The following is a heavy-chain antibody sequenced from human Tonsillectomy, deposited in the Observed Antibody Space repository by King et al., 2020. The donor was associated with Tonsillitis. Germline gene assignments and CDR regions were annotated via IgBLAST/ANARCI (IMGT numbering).Heavy chain of an antibody. V-gene: IGHV4-59*08. J-gene: IGHJ3*02. D-gene: IGHD2-15*01. CDR2: IYYSGST. Sequence: VQLQESGPGLVKPSETLSLTCTVSGGSISSYYWSWIRQPPGKGLEWIGYIYYSGSTNYYPSLKSRVTISVDTSKNQFSLKLSSVTAADTAVYYCARHRDYWDAFDIWGQGTMVTVSS. CDR3: ARHRDYWDAFDI. CDR1: GGSISSYY.